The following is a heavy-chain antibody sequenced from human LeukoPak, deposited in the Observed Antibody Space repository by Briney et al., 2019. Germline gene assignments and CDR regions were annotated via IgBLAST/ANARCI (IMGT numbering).Heavy chain of an antibody. J-gene: IGHJ4*01. V-gene: IGHV3-7*01. CDR1: GFTFSSYW. CDR2: IRQDGGEK. CDR3: ARDGTAAGLYFDL. Sequence: PGGSLRLSCAVSGFTFSSYWMNWFRQAPGKGLEWVASIRQDGGEKSYVDSVKGRFTISRDNTKNSLYLQINSLRAEDTAVYYCARDGTAAGLYFDLWGQGTLVTVSS. D-gene: IGHD6-13*01.